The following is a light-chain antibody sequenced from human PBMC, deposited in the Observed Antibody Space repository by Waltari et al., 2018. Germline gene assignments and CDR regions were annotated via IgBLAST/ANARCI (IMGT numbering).Light chain of an antibody. J-gene: IGKJ1*01. Sequence: IVLTQSPGTLSLSPGARATLSCRASQSVSIYLAWYKQKPGQAPRLLIYHTSTRATGIPDRFSGSGSGTDFSLTISGLEPEDFAVYYCQHYKSLPVSFGQGTRVEIK. CDR2: HTS. CDR3: QHYKSLPVS. CDR1: QSVSIY. V-gene: IGKV3-20*01.